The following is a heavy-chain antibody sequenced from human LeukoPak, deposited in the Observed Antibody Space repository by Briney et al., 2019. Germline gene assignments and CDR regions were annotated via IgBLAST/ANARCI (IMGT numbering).Heavy chain of an antibody. CDR1: GGSINSGSYY. CDR3: ARGTRRWGPGAFDI. CDR2: IYYSGST. D-gene: IGHD3-16*01. J-gene: IGHJ3*02. Sequence: SETLSLTCTVSGGSINSGSYYWSWIRQPAGKGLEWIGYIYYSGSTNYNPSLKSRVTISVDTSKNQFSLKLSSVTAADTAVYYCARGTRRWGPGAFDIWGQGTMVTVSS. V-gene: IGHV4-61*10.